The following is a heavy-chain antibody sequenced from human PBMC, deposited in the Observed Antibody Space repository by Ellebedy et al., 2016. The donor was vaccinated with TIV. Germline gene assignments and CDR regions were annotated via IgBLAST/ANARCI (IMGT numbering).Heavy chain of an antibody. CDR2: ISGSGSSVE. CDR3: TRGKDALDI. CDR1: GFTFSSYS. V-gene: IGHV3-48*01. Sequence: GESLKISXAASGFTFSSYSMNWVRQAPGKGLEWVSYISGSGSSVEYYADTVEGRFTISRDNAKNTLHLQIHSLRAEDTAMYYCTRGKDALDIWGQGTMVTVSS. J-gene: IGHJ3*02.